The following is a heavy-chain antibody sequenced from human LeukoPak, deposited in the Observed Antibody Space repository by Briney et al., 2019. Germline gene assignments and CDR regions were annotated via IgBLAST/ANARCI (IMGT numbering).Heavy chain of an antibody. CDR1: GFTVSSNY. V-gene: IGHV3-66*02. J-gene: IGHJ4*02. D-gene: IGHD1-26*01. Sequence: GGSLRLSCAASGFTVSSNYMSWVRQAPGKGLEWVSVIYSGGSTYYADSVKGRFTISRDNSKNTLYLQMNSLRAEDTAVYYYASGPSYYGFDYWGQGTLVTVSS. CDR2: IYSGGST. CDR3: ASGPSYYGFDY.